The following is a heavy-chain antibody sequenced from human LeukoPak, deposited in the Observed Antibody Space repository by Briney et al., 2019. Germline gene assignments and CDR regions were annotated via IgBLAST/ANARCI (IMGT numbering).Heavy chain of an antibody. J-gene: IGHJ4*01. Sequence: GSLRLSCAASGFTFSSYSMNWVRQPPGKGLEWVGEIFHAGSTNYNPSLKSRVTISLDKSRNHFSLDLRSVTAADTAIYYCIRNNYYALGTHNFDYWGHGILVTVSP. V-gene: IGHV4-4*02. CDR1: GFTFSSYSM. CDR3: IRNNYYALGTHNFDY. CDR2: IFHAGST. D-gene: IGHD3-10*01.